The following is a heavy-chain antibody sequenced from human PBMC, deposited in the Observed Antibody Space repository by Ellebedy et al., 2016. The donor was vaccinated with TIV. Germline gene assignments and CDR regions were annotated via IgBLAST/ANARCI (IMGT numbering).Heavy chain of an antibody. Sequence: PGGSLRLSCAASGFTVSNNFMNWVRQAPGKGLEWVSLIYSVGSTLYADSVEGRFTISRVNSRNTLYLQMNNLRVDDTAVYYCARKTDTTRSGDFWGQGTLVTVS. J-gene: IGHJ4*02. CDR1: GFTVSNNF. CDR2: IYSVGST. D-gene: IGHD5-18*01. CDR3: ARKTDTTRSGDF. V-gene: IGHV3-53*01.